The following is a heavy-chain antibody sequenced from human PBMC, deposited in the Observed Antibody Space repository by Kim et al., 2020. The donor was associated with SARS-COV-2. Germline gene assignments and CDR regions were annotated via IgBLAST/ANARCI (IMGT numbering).Heavy chain of an antibody. J-gene: IGHJ4*02. D-gene: IGHD1-26*01. CDR3: AKDRTRVGAIPFDY. CDR2: ISYDGSNK. CDR1: GFTSSSYG. Sequence: GGSLRLSCAASGFTSSSYGMHWVRQAPGKGLEWVAVISYDGSNKYYADSVKGRFTISRDNSKNTLYLQMNSLRAEDTAVYYCAKDRTRVGAIPFDYWGQGTLVTVSS. V-gene: IGHV3-30*18.